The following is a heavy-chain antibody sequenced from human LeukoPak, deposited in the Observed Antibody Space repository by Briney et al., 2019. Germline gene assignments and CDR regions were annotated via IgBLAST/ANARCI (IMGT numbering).Heavy chain of an antibody. CDR3: ARDSAAWKQQFDY. D-gene: IGHD6-13*01. Sequence: SQTLSLTCAISGDSVSSNSAGWNWIRQSPSRGLEWLGRTYYRSKWYNDFAPSVRNRITINPDTSKNQFSLQLNSVTPEDTAVYYCARDSAAWKQQFDYWGQGTLVTVSS. V-gene: IGHV6-1*01. CDR1: GDSVSSNSAG. CDR2: TYYRSKWYN. J-gene: IGHJ4*02.